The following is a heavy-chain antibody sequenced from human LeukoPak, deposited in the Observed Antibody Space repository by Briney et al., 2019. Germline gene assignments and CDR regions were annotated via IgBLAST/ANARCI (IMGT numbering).Heavy chain of an antibody. CDR3: AKSYNGYESKPDY. V-gene: IGHV3-23*01. CDR2: ISGSGGRT. D-gene: IGHD5-12*01. J-gene: IGHJ4*02. Sequence: GGSLRLSCAASGFTFSSYAMSWVRQAPGKGLEWVSAISGSGGRTFYTDSVKGRFTISRDNSKITLYLQMNSLRAEDTAVYYCAKSYNGYESKPDYWGQGTLLTVSS. CDR1: GFTFSSYA.